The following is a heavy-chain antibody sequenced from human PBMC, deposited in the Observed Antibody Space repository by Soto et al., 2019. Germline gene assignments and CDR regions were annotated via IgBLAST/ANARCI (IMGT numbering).Heavy chain of an antibody. CDR2: IYTSGST. D-gene: IGHD5-12*01. V-gene: IGHV4-4*07. CDR3: ARAGLKGYYYGMDV. CDR1: DGSISIYY. Sequence: AETLSLTCTVSDGSISIYYWSLIRQPAGKGLDWIGRIYTSGSTNYNPSLKSRVTMSVDTSKNQFSLKLSSVTAADTAVYYCARAGLKGYYYGMDVWGQGTTVTVSS. J-gene: IGHJ6*01.